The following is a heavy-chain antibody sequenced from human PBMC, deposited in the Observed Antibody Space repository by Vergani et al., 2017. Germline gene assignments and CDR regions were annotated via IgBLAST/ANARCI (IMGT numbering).Heavy chain of an antibody. V-gene: IGHV4-61*02. J-gene: IGHJ4*02. D-gene: IGHD6-13*01. CDR3: ARAAASALDN. Sequence: QVQLQVSGPGLVRPSQTLSLTCTVSGGSISSGNYYWSWIRQPAGKGLEWIGRIYTSGSTNYNPSLKSRVTISADTSKNQFSLKLNSVTAADTAVYYCARAAASALDNWGQGTLVTVSS. CDR2: IYTSGST. CDR1: GGSISSGNYY.